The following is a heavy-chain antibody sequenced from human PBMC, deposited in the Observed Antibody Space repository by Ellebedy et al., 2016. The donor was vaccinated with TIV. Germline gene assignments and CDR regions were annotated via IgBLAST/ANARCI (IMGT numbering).Heavy chain of an antibody. J-gene: IGHJ4*02. CDR1: GGSITSYY. V-gene: IGHV4-59*08. CDR2: IYYSGST. CDR3: ARHYYDSSGYYYSYFDY. D-gene: IGHD3-22*01. Sequence: MPSETLSLTCTVSGGSITSYYCRWIRQLPGKGLEWIGYIYYSGSTNYNPSLKSRVTISVDTSKNQFSLKLSSVTAADTAVYYCARHYYDSSGYYYSYFDYWGQGTLVTVSS.